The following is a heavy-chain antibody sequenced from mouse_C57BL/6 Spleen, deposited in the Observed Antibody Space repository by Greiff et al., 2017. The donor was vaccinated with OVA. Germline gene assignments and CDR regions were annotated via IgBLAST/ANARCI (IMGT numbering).Heavy chain of an antibody. V-gene: IGHV6-6*01. D-gene: IGHD1-1*01. CDR1: GFTFSDAW. J-gene: IGHJ1*03. CDR2: IRNKANNHAT. CDR3: TRLTTVVEGYFDV. Sequence: EVKLMESGGGLVQPGGSMKLSCAASGFTFSDAWMDWVRQSPEKGLEWVAEIRNKANNHATYYAESVKGRFTISRDDSKSSVYLQMNSLRAEDTGIYYCTRLTTVVEGYFDVWGTGTTVTVSS.